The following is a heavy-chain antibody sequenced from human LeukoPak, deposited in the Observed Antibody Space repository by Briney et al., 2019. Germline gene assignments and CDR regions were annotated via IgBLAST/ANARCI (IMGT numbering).Heavy chain of an antibody. J-gene: IGHJ4*02. CDR1: GGSFSSSRNY. CDR2: IYYSGST. V-gene: IGHV4-39*01. CDR3: ARQLLNSGSYFDY. D-gene: IGHD1-26*01. Sequence: SETLSLTCTVSGGSFSSSRNYWGWIRQPPGKGLEWIGSIYYSGSTYYNPSLKSRVTISVDTSKNQFSLKLSSVTAAYTAVYYCARQLLNSGSYFDYWGQGTLVTVSS.